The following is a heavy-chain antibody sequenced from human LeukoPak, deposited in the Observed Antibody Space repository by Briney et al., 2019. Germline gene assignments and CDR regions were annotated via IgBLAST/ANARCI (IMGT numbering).Heavy chain of an antibody. J-gene: IGHJ4*02. CDR1: GYTFTGYY. CDR2: INPNSGGT. Sequence: ASVKVSCKASGYTFTGYYMHWVRQAPGQGLEWMGWINPNSGGTNYAQKFQGRVTITRDTSISTAYMELSRLRSDDTAVYYCARAFDYGARGLSFDYWGQGTLVTVSS. CDR3: ARAFDYGARGLSFDY. D-gene: IGHD4-17*01. V-gene: IGHV1-2*02.